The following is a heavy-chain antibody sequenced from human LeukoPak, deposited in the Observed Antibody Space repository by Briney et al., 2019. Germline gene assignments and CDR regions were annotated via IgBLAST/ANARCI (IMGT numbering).Heavy chain of an antibody. Sequence: GESLKIPCKGSGYSFTNYWIGWVRQMPGKGLELMGAIYHGDSATRYSLSFQGQVDISVDKPIRTAYLQWSSLKASDTAMYYCARLIPLPPPPAAGFDYWGQGTLVTVS. V-gene: IGHV5-51*01. J-gene: IGHJ4*02. D-gene: IGHD2-2*01. CDR3: ARLIPLPPPPAAGFDY. CDR2: IYHGDSAT. CDR1: GYSFTNYW.